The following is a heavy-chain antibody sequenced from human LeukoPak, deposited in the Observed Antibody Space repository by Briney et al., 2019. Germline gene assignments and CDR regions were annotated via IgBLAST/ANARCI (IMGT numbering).Heavy chain of an antibody. D-gene: IGHD3-9*01. V-gene: IGHV4-61*02. Sequence: PSETLSLTCTVSGGSISSGSYYWSWIRQPAGKGLEWIGRIYTSGSTNYNPSLKSRVTMSLDTPKNQFSLKLSSVTAADTAVYYCAGTGIYFEWLFFDYWGQGALVTVSS. J-gene: IGHJ4*02. CDR2: IYTSGST. CDR3: AGTGIYFEWLFFDY. CDR1: GGSISSGSYY.